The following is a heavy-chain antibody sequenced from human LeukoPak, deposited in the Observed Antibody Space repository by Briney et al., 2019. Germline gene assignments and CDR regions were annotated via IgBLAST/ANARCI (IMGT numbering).Heavy chain of an antibody. Sequence: GGSLRLSCAASGFTFSSYAMSWVRQAPGKGLEGVSAISGSGGSTYYADSVRGRFTISRDNSKNTLYLQMNSLRAEDTAVYYCAKGKGYYYGSGSYFDYWGQGTLVTVSS. CDR2: ISGSGGST. V-gene: IGHV3-23*01. CDR1: GFTFSSYA. J-gene: IGHJ4*02. CDR3: AKGKGYYYGSGSYFDY. D-gene: IGHD3-10*01.